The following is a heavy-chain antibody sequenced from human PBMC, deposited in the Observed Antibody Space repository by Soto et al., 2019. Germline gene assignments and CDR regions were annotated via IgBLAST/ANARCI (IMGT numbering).Heavy chain of an antibody. CDR3: ARAAGYDYGFVS. J-gene: IGHJ4*02. Sequence: QVQLVQSGAEVKMPGASVKVSCQASGYSLPNYYMNWVRQASGQGLEWMGWLNPETGSTKVAQEFQGRVTMTRDTSTSTAYLELSSLRSDDTAVCYCARAAGYDYGFVSWCQGTQVTVSS. CDR2: LNPETGST. V-gene: IGHV1-2*02. CDR1: GYSLPNYY. D-gene: IGHD5-12*01.